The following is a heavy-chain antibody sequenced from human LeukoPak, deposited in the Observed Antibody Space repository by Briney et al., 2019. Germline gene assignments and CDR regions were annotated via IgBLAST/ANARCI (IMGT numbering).Heavy chain of an antibody. CDR3: ARDPGDGWYFDL. CDR2: IYYSGST. D-gene: IGHD7-27*01. V-gene: IGHV4-59*01. Sequence: SETLSPTCTVSGGSISSYYWGWIRQPPGKGLEWIGYIYYSGSTNYNPSLKSRVTISVDTSKNQFSLKLSSVTAADTAVYYCARDPGDGWYFDLWGRGTLVTVSS. J-gene: IGHJ2*01. CDR1: GGSISSYY.